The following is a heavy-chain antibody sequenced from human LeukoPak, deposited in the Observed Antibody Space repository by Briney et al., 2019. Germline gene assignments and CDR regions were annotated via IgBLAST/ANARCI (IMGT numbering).Heavy chain of an antibody. CDR1: GGSISSSSYY. CDR3: ARLANWTDFWSGYDLNWFDP. D-gene: IGHD3-3*01. CDR2: IYYSGST. Sequence: PSETLSLTCTVSGGSISSSSYYWGWIRQPPGKGLERIGSIYYSGSTYYNPSLKSRVTISVDTSKNQFSLKLSSVTAADTAVYYCARLANWTDFWSGYDLNWFDPWGQGTLVTVSS. J-gene: IGHJ5*02. V-gene: IGHV4-39*01.